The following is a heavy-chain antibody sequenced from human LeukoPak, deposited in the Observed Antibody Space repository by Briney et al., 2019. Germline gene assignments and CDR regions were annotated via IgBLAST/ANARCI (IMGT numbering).Heavy chain of an antibody. CDR3: AGGGNNDAFDT. CDR2: ITHSGST. D-gene: IGHD4-23*01. Sequence: SETLSLTCAVSGYSISSGYYWGWIRQSPGKGLEWIGTITHSGSTYYNPSLKSRVTISVDRSKNQFSLNLSSVTAAATAVYYWAGGGNNDAFDTWGQGTMVTVSS. CDR1: GYSISSGYY. J-gene: IGHJ3*02. V-gene: IGHV4-38-2*01.